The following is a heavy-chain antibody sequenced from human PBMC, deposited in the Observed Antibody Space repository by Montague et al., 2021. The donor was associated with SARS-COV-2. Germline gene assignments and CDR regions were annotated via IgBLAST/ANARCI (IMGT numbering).Heavy chain of an antibody. V-gene: IGHV4-34*01. Sequence: SETLSLTCTVSGGSFSGYYWSWIRQPPGKGLEWIGEINHSGSTNYNPSLKSRVTISMDTSKNQFSLKLSSVTAADTAVYYCARGVRQLGVRYYYYYIDVWDKGTTVTVSS. CDR3: ARGVRQLGVRYYYYYIDV. CDR1: GGSFSGYY. J-gene: IGHJ6*03. CDR2: INHSGST. D-gene: IGHD6-6*01.